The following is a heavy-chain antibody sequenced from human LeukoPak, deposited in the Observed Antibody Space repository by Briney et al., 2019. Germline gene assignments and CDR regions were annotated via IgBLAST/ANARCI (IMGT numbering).Heavy chain of an antibody. J-gene: IGHJ4*02. D-gene: IGHD3-10*01. CDR2: ISSSSSYI. CDR1: GFTFSSYS. Sequence: GGSLRLSCAASGFTFSSYSMSWVRQAPGKGLEWVSSISSSSSYIYYADSVKGRFTISRDNAKNSLYLQMNSLRAEDTAVYYCARDRGFGELFFDYWGQGTLVTVSS. V-gene: IGHV3-21*01. CDR3: ARDRGFGELFFDY.